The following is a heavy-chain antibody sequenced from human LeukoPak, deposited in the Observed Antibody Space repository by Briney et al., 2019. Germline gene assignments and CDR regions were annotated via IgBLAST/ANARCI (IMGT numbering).Heavy chain of an antibody. CDR1: GGSFSGYY. CDR3: ARGLGPGFEDY. J-gene: IGHJ4*02. Sequence: NSSETLSLTCTVYGGSFSGYYWSWIRQPPGKGLEWIGVINHSGSTNYNPSLKSRVTISVDTSKNQFSLKLSSVTAADTAVYYCARGLGPGFEDYWGQGALVTVSS. V-gene: IGHV4-34*01. CDR2: INHSGST. D-gene: IGHD3-16*01.